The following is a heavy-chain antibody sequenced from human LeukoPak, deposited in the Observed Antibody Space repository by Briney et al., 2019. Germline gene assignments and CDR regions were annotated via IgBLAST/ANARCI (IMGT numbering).Heavy chain of an antibody. D-gene: IGHD2-2*01. Sequence: GGSLRLSCAASGFTFRNAWMSWVRQAPGKGLEWVGRIKSKTDGATTDYAAPVEGRFTISRDDSKTTVYLQMNSLKTEDTAVYFCTTEHSCSSTTCPLTFDNWGQGTLVTVSS. J-gene: IGHJ4*02. CDR3: TTEHSCSSTTCPLTFDN. CDR2: IKSKTDGATT. CDR1: GFTFRNAW. V-gene: IGHV3-15*01.